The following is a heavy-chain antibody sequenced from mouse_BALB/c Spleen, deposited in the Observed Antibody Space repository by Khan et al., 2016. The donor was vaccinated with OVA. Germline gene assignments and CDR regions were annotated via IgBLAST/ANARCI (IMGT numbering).Heavy chain of an antibody. V-gene: IGHV1-63*02. D-gene: IGHD1-1*01. CDR2: IYPGSGNT. CDR3: AIPYYYGSSYDTMDA. J-gene: IGHJ4*01. CDR1: GYTFTNYW. Sequence: QVQLKESGAELVRPGTSVKMSCKTAGYTFTNYWIGWVKQRPGHGLEWIGDIYPGSGNTNYNEKFKGKATLTADTSSSTAYMHLSSLTSEDSAIYYAAIPYYYGSSYDTMDAWGQGTSVTVSS.